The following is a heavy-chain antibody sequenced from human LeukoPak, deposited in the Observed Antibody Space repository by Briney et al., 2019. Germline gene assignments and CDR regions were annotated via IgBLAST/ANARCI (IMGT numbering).Heavy chain of an antibody. CDR3: ARVVDTAISDYYFDY. D-gene: IGHD5-18*01. Sequence: SETLSLTCTVSGGSISGSSYYWGWIRQPPGKGLEWIGYIYYSGSTYYNPSLKSRVTISVDTSKNQFSLKLSSVTAADTAVYYCARVVDTAISDYYFDYWGQGTLVTVSS. CDR1: GGSISGSSYY. J-gene: IGHJ4*02. V-gene: IGHV4-31*03. CDR2: IYYSGST.